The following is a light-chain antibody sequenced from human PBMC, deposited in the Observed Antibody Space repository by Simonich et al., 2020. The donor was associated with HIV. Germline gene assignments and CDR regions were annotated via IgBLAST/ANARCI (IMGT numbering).Light chain of an antibody. CDR1: SSDVGGYNY. Sequence: QSALTQPASVSGSPGQSITLSCTGTSSDVGGYNYVSWYQQHPGQAPKLMIYDVSKRPSGVSNRFSGSKSGNTASLTISGLQTEDEADYYCSSYTSSSTYVFGTGTKVTVL. CDR3: SSYTSSSTYV. CDR2: DVS. J-gene: IGLJ1*01. V-gene: IGLV2-14*01.